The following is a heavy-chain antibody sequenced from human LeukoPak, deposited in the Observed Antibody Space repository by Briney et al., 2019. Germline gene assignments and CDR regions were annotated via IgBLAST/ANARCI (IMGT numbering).Heavy chain of an antibody. V-gene: IGHV3-23*01. CDR3: VKDIQLST. CDR2: IGSSGGST. D-gene: IGHD5-24*01. CDR1: GFNFITAA. Sequence: PGGSLRLSCAASGFNFITAAMTWVRQAPGKGLEWVSLIGSSGGSTYYADSVKGRFTISRDNSNHTLSLQMNSPRVEDTAIYYCVKDIQLSTWGLGTMVTVSS. J-gene: IGHJ3*01.